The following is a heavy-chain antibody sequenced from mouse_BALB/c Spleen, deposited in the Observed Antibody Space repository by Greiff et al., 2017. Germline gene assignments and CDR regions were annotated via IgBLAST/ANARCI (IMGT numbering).Heavy chain of an antibody. CDR3: ARDNYGDAMDY. D-gene: IGHD1-1*02. Sequence: VKLQESGPGLVAPSQSLSITCTVSGFSLTSYGVHWVRQPPGKGLEWLGVIWAGGSTNYNSALMSRLSISKDNSKSQVFLKMNSLQTDDTAMYYCARDNYGDAMDYWGQGTSVTVSS. J-gene: IGHJ4*01. V-gene: IGHV2-9*02. CDR2: IWAGGST. CDR1: GFSLTSYG.